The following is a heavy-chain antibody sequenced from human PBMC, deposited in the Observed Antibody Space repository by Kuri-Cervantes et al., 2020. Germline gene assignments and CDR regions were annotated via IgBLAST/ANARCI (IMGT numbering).Heavy chain of an antibody. CDR2: ITYDGSNK. V-gene: IGHV3-30*01. D-gene: IGHD6-25*01. J-gene: IGHJ4*02. CDR3: VTPGISGWPY. CDR1: GFPCSSSA. Sequence: GGSLRLSCAASGFPCSSSAMHWVRQGPGKGLEWVAVITYDGSNKYYADSVKGLFTISRDNSKNTLFLQMNSLRVEDTAVYSCVTPGISGWPYWGQGTLVTVSS.